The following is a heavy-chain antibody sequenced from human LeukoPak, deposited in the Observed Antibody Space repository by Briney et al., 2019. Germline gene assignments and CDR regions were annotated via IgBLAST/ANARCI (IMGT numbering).Heavy chain of an antibody. Sequence: PSETLSLTCTVSGGSISSGDYYWSWIRQPPGKGLEWIGYIYYSGSTYYNPSLKSRVTISVDTSKNQFSLKLSSVTAADTAVYYCARTDSSRGYFDYWGQGTLVTVSS. J-gene: IGHJ4*02. D-gene: IGHD3-22*01. CDR3: ARTDSSRGYFDY. V-gene: IGHV4-30-4*01. CDR1: GGSISSGDYY. CDR2: IYYSGST.